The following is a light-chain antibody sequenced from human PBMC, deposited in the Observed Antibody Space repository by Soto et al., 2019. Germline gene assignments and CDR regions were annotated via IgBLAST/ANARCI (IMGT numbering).Light chain of an antibody. J-gene: IGLJ3*02. Sequence: QSAPTQPASVSGSPGQSITISCAGTSADVGAFDYVSWYQHHPGKVPKLMIYDVSDRPSGVSTRFSGSKSANMASLTISGLQPDDEDEYYCAAYTPSSTLVFGGGTKLTVL. CDR1: SADVGAFDY. CDR3: AAYTPSSTLV. V-gene: IGLV2-14*03. CDR2: DVS.